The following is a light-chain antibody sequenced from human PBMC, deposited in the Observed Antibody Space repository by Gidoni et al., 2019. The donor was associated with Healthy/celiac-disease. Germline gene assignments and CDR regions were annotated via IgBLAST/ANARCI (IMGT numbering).Light chain of an antibody. Sequence: SSELTQDPAVSVALGQTVRITCQGDSLKSYYASWYQQKPGKAPVLVIYGKNNRPSGIPDRFSGSSSGNTASLTITGAQAEDEADYYCNSRDSSGNHRVVFGGGTKLTVL. CDR2: GKN. J-gene: IGLJ2*01. CDR1: SLKSYY. V-gene: IGLV3-19*01. CDR3: NSRDSSGNHRVV.